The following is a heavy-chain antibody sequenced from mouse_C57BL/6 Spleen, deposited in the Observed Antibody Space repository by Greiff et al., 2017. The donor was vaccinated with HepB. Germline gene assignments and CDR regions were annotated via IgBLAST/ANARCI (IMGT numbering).Heavy chain of an antibody. CDR2: INPNNGGT. J-gene: IGHJ4*01. CDR1: GYTFTDYN. Sequence: VQLKESGPELVKPGASVKIPCKASGYTFTDYNMDWVKQSRGKSLEWIGDINPNNGGTSYNQKFKGKATLTVDKSSSTAYMELRSLTSEDTAVYYCARVQLRLHAMDYWGQGTSVTVSS. V-gene: IGHV1-18*01. D-gene: IGHD3-2*02. CDR3: ARVQLRLHAMDY.